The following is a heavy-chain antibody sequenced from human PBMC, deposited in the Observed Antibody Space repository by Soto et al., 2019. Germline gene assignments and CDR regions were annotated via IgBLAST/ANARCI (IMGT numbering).Heavy chain of an antibody. D-gene: IGHD2-2*01. J-gene: IGHJ6*02. Sequence: GASVKVSCKVSGGTFSSYAISWVRQSPGQGLEWMGGIIPIFGTSNYAQKFQGRVTITADKSTSTAYMELSSRRSEDTAVYYCAGGRVYCSSTSCQYYGMDVWGQGTTVTVSS. V-gene: IGHV1-69*06. CDR2: IIPIFGTS. CDR3: AGGRVYCSSTSCQYYGMDV. CDR1: GGTFSSYA.